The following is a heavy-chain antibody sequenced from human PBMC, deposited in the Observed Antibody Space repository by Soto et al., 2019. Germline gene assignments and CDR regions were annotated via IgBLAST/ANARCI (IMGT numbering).Heavy chain of an antibody. D-gene: IGHD2-2*01. CDR3: EKALRPSLNFFYYMDV. J-gene: IGHJ6*03. Sequence: EVQLMESGGGLVQPGGSLRLSCVVSGFTFGSYAMSWVRQAPEKGPEWVAILGGNGFTTYYADSVKGRFTISGDKSKSTLFLQMNSPRADDTGVYYCEKALRPSLNFFYYMDVWGRCTSVTVSS. V-gene: IGHV3-23*01. CDR2: LGGNGFTT. CDR1: GFTFGSYA.